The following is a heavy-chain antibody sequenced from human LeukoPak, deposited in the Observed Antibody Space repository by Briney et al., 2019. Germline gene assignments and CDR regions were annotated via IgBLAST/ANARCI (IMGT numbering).Heavy chain of an antibody. CDR3: AREGEYYSQSGNLVDASDV. CDR1: GYTFTSYY. Sequence: ASVKVSCKASGYTFTSYYMHWVRQARGQGLEWMGGIAPISGTPMYAQRFQGRVTITADKSTNTAYMEVSSLTSEDTAVYYCAREGEYYSQSGNLVDASDVWGQGTMVTVTA. J-gene: IGHJ3*01. V-gene: IGHV1-46*01. D-gene: IGHD3-10*01. CDR2: IAPISGTP.